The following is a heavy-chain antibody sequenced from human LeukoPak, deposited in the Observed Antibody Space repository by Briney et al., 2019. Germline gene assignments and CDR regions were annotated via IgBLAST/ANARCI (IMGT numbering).Heavy chain of an antibody. CDR3: ARVEYGGKAHYYFDY. CDR2: INHSGST. Sequence: SETLSLTCAVYGGSFSGYYWSWIRQPPGKGLEWIGEINHSGSTNYNPSLKSRVTISVDTSKNQFSLKLSSVTAADTAVYYCARVEYGGKAHYYFDYWGQGTLVTASS. D-gene: IGHD4-23*01. V-gene: IGHV4-34*01. CDR1: GGSFSGYY. J-gene: IGHJ4*02.